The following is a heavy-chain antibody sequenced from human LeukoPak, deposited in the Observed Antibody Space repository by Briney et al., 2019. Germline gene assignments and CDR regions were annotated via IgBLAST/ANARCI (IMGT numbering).Heavy chain of an antibody. CDR2: ISYHGGDK. CDR1: GFTFNNHA. CDR3: ARGLQGLPDY. Sequence: PGGSLRLSCAAAGFTFNNHAMHWVRQAPGKGLEWVAVISYHGGDKYYADSVKGRFTTSRDNSKNTLDLQMNSLGGEDTAVYYCARGLQGLPDYWGQGTLVTVSS. V-gene: IGHV3-30*04. D-gene: IGHD6-19*01. J-gene: IGHJ4*02.